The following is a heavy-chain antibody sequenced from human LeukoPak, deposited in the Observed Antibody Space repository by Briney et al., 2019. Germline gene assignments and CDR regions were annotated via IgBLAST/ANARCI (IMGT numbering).Heavy chain of an antibody. V-gene: IGHV4-61*02. J-gene: IGHJ3*02. D-gene: IGHD4-17*01. CDR2: IYSSGST. CDR3: AIHDYGDRDAFDI. Sequence: SQTLSLTCTVSGGSISSGTYYWSWIRQPAGKGLEWIVRIYSSGSTSYNPSLESRVTISVDTSKNRFSLKLSSVTAADTAVYYCAIHDYGDRDAFDIWGQGTMVTVSS. CDR1: GGSISSGTYY.